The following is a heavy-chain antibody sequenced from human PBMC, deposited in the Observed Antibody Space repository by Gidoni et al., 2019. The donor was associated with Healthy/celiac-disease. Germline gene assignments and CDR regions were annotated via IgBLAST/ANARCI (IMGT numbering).Heavy chain of an antibody. CDR3: ARGRIAAAGTWGMVY. D-gene: IGHD6-13*01. V-gene: IGHV3-30-3*01. CDR1: GFTFSSYA. J-gene: IGHJ4*02. Sequence: QVQLVESGGGVVQPGRSLRRSCAASGFTFSSYAMHWVRQAPGKGLEWVAVISYDGSNKYYADSVKGRFTISRDNSKNTLYLQMNSLRAEDTAVYYCARGRIAAAGTWGMVYWGQGTLVTVSS. CDR2: ISYDGSNK.